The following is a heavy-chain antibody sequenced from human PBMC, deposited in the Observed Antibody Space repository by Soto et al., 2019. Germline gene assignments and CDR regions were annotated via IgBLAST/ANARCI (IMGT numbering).Heavy chain of an antibody. CDR2: IYHSGST. CDR1: GGSISSGGYS. CDR3: AGGIAARPLGY. V-gene: IGHV4-30-2*01. Sequence: SSGTPSPTCAVSGGSISSGGYSWGWARQPPGKGLEWIGYIYHSGSTYYNPSLKSRVTISVDRSKNQFSLRLSSVTAADTAVYYCAGGIAARPLGYWGQGTLVTVSS. J-gene: IGHJ4*02. D-gene: IGHD6-6*01.